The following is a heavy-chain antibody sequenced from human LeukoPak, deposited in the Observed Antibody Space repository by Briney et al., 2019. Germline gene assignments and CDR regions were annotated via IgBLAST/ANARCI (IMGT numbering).Heavy chain of an antibody. Sequence: GRTYYGSGWSIEYASSVRSRITIHSDTSRNQFSLQVTSVTPEDTAVYYCARSNEVGAFDVWGQGIMVIVSS. CDR3: ARSNEVGAFDV. D-gene: IGHD1-1*01. J-gene: IGHJ3*01. CDR2: TYYGSGWSI. V-gene: IGHV6-1*01.